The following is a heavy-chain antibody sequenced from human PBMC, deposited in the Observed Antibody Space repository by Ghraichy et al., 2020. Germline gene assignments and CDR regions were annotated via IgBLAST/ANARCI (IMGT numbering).Heavy chain of an antibody. Sequence: SETLSLTCTVSGGSISSYYWSWIRQPAGKRLEWIGRIYTSGSTNYNPSLKSRVTMSVDTSKNQFSLKLSSVTAADTAVYYCARDIVVVPAERGAFDIWCQGTMVTVSS. V-gene: IGHV4-4*07. J-gene: IGHJ3*02. CDR3: ARDIVVVPAERGAFDI. CDR1: GGSISSYY. D-gene: IGHD2-2*01. CDR2: IYTSGST.